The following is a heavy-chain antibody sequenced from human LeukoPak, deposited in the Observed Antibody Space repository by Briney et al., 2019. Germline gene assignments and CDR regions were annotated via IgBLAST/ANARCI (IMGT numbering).Heavy chain of an antibody. CDR1: GFSFSNYG. CDR3: AKDSAFYYIDV. CDR2: ISRGGDNT. Sequence: PGGSLRLSCAASGFSFSNYGMSWVRQAPGKGLEWVSSISRGGDNTYYADSVRGRFTISRDNSKNTLYLQMNSLKGDDTAVYYCAKDSAFYYIDVWGKGTTVIISS. D-gene: IGHD3-10*01. J-gene: IGHJ6*03. V-gene: IGHV3-23*01.